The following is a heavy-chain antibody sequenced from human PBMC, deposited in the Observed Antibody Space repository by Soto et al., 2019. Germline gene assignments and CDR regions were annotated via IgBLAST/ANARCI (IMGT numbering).Heavy chain of an antibody. V-gene: IGHV3-21*01. CDR3: ARAFGGYDGYYYYYGMDV. J-gene: IGHJ6*02. Sequence: PGGSLRLSCASSVFTFISYSMNWVRQAPGKGLEWVSSISSSSSYIYYADSVKGRFTISRDNAKNSLYLQMNSLRAEDTAVYYCARAFGGYDGYYYYYGMDVWGQGTTVTVSS. CDR2: ISSSSSYI. D-gene: IGHD5-12*01. CDR1: VFTFISYS.